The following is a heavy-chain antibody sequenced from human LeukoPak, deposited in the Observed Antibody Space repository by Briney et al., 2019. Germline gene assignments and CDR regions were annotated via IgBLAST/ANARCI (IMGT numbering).Heavy chain of an antibody. Sequence: GGSLRLSCASSGFTFSNCWMSWVCQAPGKGLEWVANIKEDGSEKDYVDSVKGRFTISRDNAKNSLYLQMNSLRAEDTAIYYCARDWGAAGLWDYWGQGTLVTVSS. V-gene: IGHV3-7*05. J-gene: IGHJ4*02. D-gene: IGHD6-13*01. CDR3: ARDWGAAGLWDY. CDR2: IKEDGSEK. CDR1: GFTFSNCW.